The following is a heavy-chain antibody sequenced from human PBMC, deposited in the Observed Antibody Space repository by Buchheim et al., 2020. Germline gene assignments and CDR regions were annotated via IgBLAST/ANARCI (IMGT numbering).Heavy chain of an antibody. D-gene: IGHD3-9*01. Sequence: QVQLVESGGGVVQPGRSLRLSCAASGFTFSSYGMHWVRQAPGKGLEWVAVISYDGSNKYYADSVKGRFTISRDNSKNTLYLQMNSLRAEDTAVYYCAKDGRYFDWLLSAYYYYYMDVWGKGTT. J-gene: IGHJ6*03. V-gene: IGHV3-30*18. CDR3: AKDGRYFDWLLSAYYYYYMDV. CDR1: GFTFSSYG. CDR2: ISYDGSNK.